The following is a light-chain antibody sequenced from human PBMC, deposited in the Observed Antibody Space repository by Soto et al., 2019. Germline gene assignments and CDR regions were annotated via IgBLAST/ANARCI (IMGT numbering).Light chain of an antibody. CDR3: QKYNSYART. V-gene: IGKV1-5*03. CDR2: KAS. CDR1: QSISSW. J-gene: IGKJ3*01. Sequence: DIQMTQSPSTLSASVGDRVTITCRARQSISSWLAWYQQKPGKAPKLLIYKASSLESWVPSRFSGSGSGTEFTLTISSLQPDDFATYYCQKYNSYARTVGPGTKVDIK.